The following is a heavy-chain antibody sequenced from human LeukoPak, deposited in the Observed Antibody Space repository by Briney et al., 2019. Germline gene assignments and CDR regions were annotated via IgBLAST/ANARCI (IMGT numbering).Heavy chain of an antibody. CDR3: ARSGTGSFSFDY. CDR2: IIPILGIA. CDR1: GGTFSSYA. J-gene: IGHJ4*02. Sequence: ASVKVSCKASGGTFSSYAISWVRQAPGQGLEWMGRIIPILGIANYAQKFQGRVTITADKSTSTAYMELSSLRSEDTAVYYCARSGTGSFSFDYWGQGTLVTVSS. D-gene: IGHD6-25*01. V-gene: IGHV1-69*04.